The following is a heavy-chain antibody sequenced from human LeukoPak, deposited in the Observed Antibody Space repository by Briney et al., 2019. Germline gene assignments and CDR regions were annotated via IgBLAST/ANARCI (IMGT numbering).Heavy chain of an antibody. CDR3: YGDIGRDY. J-gene: IGHJ4*02. Sequence: PSETLSPTCTVSGGSISSSSYYWGWIRQPPGKGLEWIGSIYYSGSTYYNPSLKSRVTISVDTSKNQFSLKLSSVTAADTAVYYCYGDIGRDYWGQGTLVTVSS. CDR1: GGSISSSSYY. V-gene: IGHV4-39*01. CDR2: IYYSGST. D-gene: IGHD4-17*01.